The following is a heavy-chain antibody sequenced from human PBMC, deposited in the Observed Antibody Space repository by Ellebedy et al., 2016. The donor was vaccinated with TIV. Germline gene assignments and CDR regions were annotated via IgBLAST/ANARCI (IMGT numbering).Heavy chain of an antibody. CDR3: ASELVGTTDFDY. V-gene: IGHV3-30-3*01. D-gene: IGHD1-26*01. Sequence: GESLKISCAASGFTFSSYAMHWVRQAPGKGLEWVAHISYDGSNKDYADSAKGRFTISRDNSKNTLHLQMNSLRADDTAVYYCASELVGTTDFDYWGQGTLVTVSS. J-gene: IGHJ4*02. CDR2: ISYDGSNK. CDR1: GFTFSSYA.